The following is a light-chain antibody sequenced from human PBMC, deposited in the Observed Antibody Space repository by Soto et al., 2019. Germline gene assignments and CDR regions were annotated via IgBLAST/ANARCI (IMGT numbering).Light chain of an antibody. CDR2: DTS. CDR1: QSVSSSY. V-gene: IGKV3D-15*01. Sequence: EIVLTQSPGTLSLTPGERATLSCRASQSVSSSYLAWYQQKPGQAPRLLISDTSTRATGIPARFSGSGSGTEFTLTVSSLQSEDFALYFCHQYDHWPLTFGGGTKVDIK. CDR3: HQYDHWPLT. J-gene: IGKJ4*01.